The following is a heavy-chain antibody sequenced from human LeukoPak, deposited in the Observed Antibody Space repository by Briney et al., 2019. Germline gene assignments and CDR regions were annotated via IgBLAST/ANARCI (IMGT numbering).Heavy chain of an antibody. CDR1: GGSISTYY. V-gene: IGHV4-59*01. J-gene: IGHJ4*02. CDR2: ISYTVTS. Sequence: SETLSLTCTVSGGSISTYYWSWIRQPPGKGLEWIGYISYTVTSNYNPSLKSRVTISVDTSKNQFSLKLSSVTAADTAVYYCATWRTAKTGFDYWGQGTLVTVSS. D-gene: IGHD1-1*01. CDR3: ATWRTAKTGFDY.